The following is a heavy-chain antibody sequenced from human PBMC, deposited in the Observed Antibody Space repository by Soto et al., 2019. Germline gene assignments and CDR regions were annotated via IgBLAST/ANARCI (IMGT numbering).Heavy chain of an antibody. V-gene: IGHV4-34*01. CDR3: ARAARPGSQMVVTAATTVSSAY. CDR2: INRRGNT. J-gene: IGHJ1*01. CDR1: GRSLSGYS. Sequence: SETLSLTCAVYGRSLSGYSWTWIRQAPGKGLEWIGEINRRGNTNYNPSLRSRVTISKDASKNQFSLKLRSVTAADAAIYFGARAARPGSQMVVTAATTVSSAYGGRAPLVTVPS. D-gene: IGHD2-21*02.